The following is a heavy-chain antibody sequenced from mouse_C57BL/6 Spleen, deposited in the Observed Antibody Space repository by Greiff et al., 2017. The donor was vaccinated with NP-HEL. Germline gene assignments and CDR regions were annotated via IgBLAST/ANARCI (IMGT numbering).Heavy chain of an antibody. CDR2: IDPSDSYT. J-gene: IGHJ3*01. D-gene: IGHD2-5*01. Sequence: VQLQQPGAELVMPGASVKLSCKASGYTFTSYWMHWVKQRPGQGLEWIGEIDPSDSYTNYNQKFKGKSTLTVDKSSSTAYMQLSSLTSEDSAVYYCARRDSNYVGFAYWGQGTLVTVSA. CDR1: GYTFTSYW. CDR3: ARRDSNYVGFAY. V-gene: IGHV1-69*01.